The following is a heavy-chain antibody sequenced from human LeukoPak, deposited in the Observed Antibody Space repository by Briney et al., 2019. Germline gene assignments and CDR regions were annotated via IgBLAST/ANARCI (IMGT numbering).Heavy chain of an antibody. J-gene: IGHJ4*02. CDR3: TRAPFSDGSPVDY. V-gene: IGHV4-38-2*02. CDR1: GYFISSGCY. CDR2: IYQSGKT. Sequence: KTSETLSLTCNVSGYFISSGCYWGWVRQFPGKGLEWIGSIYQSGKTYYNPSLKSRVTISLDTSKNQFSLNLVSVTATDTAVYYCTRAPFSDGSPVDYWGQGILVPVSS. D-gene: IGHD5-24*01.